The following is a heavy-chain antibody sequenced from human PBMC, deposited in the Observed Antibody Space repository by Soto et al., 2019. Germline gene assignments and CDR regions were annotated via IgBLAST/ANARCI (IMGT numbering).Heavy chain of an antibody. CDR2: ISGSGGST. J-gene: IGHJ4*02. CDR3: AKNNDYSTSYYFDY. V-gene: IGHV3-23*01. D-gene: IGHD4-4*01. CDR1: GFTFRSYA. Sequence: XXSLRLACAASGFTFRSYAMRWVRQAPGKGLEWVSAISGSGGSTYYADSVKGRFTISRDNSKNTLYLQMNSLRAEDTAVYYCAKNNDYSTSYYFDYWGQGTLVTVSS.